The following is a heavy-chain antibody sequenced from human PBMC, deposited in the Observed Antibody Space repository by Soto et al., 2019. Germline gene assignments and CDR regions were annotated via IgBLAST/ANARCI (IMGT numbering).Heavy chain of an antibody. Sequence: ASVKVSCKASGYTFTGYYMHWVRQAPGQGLEWMGWINPNSGGTNYAQKFQGRVTMTRDTSISTAYMELSRLRSDDTAVYYCASADFLIGCGGGGMDVWGQGTTVTVSS. V-gene: IGHV1-2*02. CDR1: GYTFTGYY. J-gene: IGHJ6*02. CDR2: INPNSGGT. CDR3: ASADFLIGCGGGGMDV. D-gene: IGHD3-3*01.